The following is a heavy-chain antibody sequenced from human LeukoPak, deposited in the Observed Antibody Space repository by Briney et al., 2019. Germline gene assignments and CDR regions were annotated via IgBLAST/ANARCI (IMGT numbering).Heavy chain of an antibody. CDR1: GGSISSSSYY. CDR2: IYYSGST. V-gene: IGHV4-39*07. J-gene: IGHJ5*02. D-gene: IGHD5-18*01. Sequence: SETLSLTCTVSGGSISSSSYYWGWIRQPPGKGLEWIGSIYYSGSTYYNPSLKSRVTISVDTSKNQFSLKLSSVTAADTAVYYCARGDTANVGWFDPWGQGTLVTVSS. CDR3: ARGDTANVGWFDP.